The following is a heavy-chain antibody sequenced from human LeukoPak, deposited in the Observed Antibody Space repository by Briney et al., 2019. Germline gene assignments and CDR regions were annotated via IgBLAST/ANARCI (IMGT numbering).Heavy chain of an antibody. V-gene: IGHV1-2*02. CDR3: AREGGFLEWFFDY. J-gene: IGHJ4*02. Sequence: ASVKVSCKASGYTFTNYYIHCVRQAPGQGLEWMGWINPNNGVTKYAQRFQGRVTLTRDTSISTAYMELSRLRSDDTAVYYCAREGGFLEWFFDYWGQGALVTVSS. CDR2: INPNNGVT. CDR1: GYTFTNYY. D-gene: IGHD3-3*01.